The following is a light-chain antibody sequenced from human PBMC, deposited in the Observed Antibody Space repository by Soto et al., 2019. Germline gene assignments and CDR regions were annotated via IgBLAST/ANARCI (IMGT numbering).Light chain of an antibody. CDR1: QSLSSS. CDR3: QQRSNWPRT. CDR2: DAS. V-gene: IGKV3-11*01. J-gene: IGKJ3*01. Sequence: EIVMTQSPATLSVSPGEGATLSCRASQSLSSSLAWYQQKPGQAPRLLIYDASNRATGIPARFSGSGSGTDFTLTISSLEPEDFAVYYCQQRSNWPRTFGPGTKVDIK.